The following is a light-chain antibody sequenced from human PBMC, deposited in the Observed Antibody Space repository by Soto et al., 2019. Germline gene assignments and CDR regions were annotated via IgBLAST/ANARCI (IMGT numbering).Light chain of an antibody. CDR2: VAS. V-gene: IGKV3-11*01. CDR3: QQRSNWPST. CDR1: QSVSGY. Sequence: EIVLTQSPATLSLSPGERATLSCRASQSVSGYLAWYQQKPGQAPSLLMYVASNRATGIPARFSGSGSGTDFTLTISSLEPEDFAVYYCQQRSNWPSTFGGGTKVEIK. J-gene: IGKJ4*01.